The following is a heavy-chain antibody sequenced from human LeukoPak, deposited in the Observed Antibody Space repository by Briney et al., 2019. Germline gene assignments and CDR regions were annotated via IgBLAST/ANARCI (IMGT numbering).Heavy chain of an antibody. D-gene: IGHD4/OR15-4a*01. CDR2: IIPIFGTA. CDR3: ASPPGLWTRGYFDY. Sequence: ASVKVSCKASGGTFSSYAISWVRQAPGQGLEWMGGIIPIFGTANYAQKFQGRVTITTDESTSTAYMELSSLRSEDTAVYYCASPPGLWTRGYFDYWGQGTLVTVSS. CDR1: GGTFSSYA. V-gene: IGHV1-69*05. J-gene: IGHJ4*02.